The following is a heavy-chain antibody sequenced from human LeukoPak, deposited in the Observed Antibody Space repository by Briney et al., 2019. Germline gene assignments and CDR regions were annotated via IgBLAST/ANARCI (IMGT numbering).Heavy chain of an antibody. V-gene: IGHV1-69*04. J-gene: IGHJ5*02. CDR2: IIPILGIA. CDR1: GGTFSSYA. CDR3: ARAAVGATTWTETAWFDP. Sequence: GSSVKVSCKASGGTFSSYAISWVRQAPGQGLEWMGRIIPILGIANYAQKFQGRVTITADKSTGTAYMELSSLRSEDTAVYYCARAAVGATTWTETAWFDPWGQGTLVTVSS. D-gene: IGHD1-26*01.